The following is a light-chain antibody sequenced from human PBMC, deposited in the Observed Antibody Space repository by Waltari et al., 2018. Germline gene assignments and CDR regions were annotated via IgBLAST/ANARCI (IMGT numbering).Light chain of an antibody. CDR3: LQYNSHPYS. V-gene: IGKV1-17*01. Sequence: DIQMTQSPSSLSASEGDTVTITCRASQDIITHLNWYQQKPGKDPKRLIYAASTLESGVPSRFSGSGSGTGFTLTISSLQPEDFATYYCLQYNSHPYSFGQGTKVEIK. J-gene: IGKJ2*03. CDR2: AAS. CDR1: QDIITH.